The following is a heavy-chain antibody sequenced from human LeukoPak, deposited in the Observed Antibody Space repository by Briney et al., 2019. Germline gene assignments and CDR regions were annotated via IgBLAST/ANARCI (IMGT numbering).Heavy chain of an antibody. CDR1: GGSISSYY. CDR2: IYYSGST. J-gene: IGHJ3*02. V-gene: IGHV4-59*08. Sequence: SETLSLTCTVLGGSISSYYWSWIRQPPGKGLEWSGYIYYSGSTNYNPSLKSLVTISVDTSKNQFSLKLSSVTAADTAVYYCARQLDTYYYDSSGYYYRGAFDIWGQGTMVTVSS. D-gene: IGHD3-22*01. CDR3: ARQLDTYYYDSSGYYYRGAFDI.